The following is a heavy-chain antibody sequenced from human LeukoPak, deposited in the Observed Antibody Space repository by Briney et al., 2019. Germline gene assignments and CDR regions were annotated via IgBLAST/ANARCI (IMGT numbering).Heavy chain of an antibody. CDR3: ARRGYSYGYSGYYYYGMDV. J-gene: IGHJ6*02. CDR2: IYYSGST. D-gene: IGHD5-18*01. V-gene: IGHV4-59*08. Sequence: SETLSLTCTVSGGSTSSYYWSWIRQPPGKGLEWIGYIYYSGSTNYNPSLKSRVTISVDTSKNQFSLKLSSVTAADTAVYYCARRGYSYGYSGYYYYGMDVWGQETTVTVSS. CDR1: GGSTSSYY.